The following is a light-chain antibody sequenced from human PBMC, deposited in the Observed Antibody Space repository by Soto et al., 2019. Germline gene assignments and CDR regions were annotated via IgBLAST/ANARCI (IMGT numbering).Light chain of an antibody. CDR2: DTS. CDR1: QDIGHY. CDR3: KQYYTCPLYT. Sequence: VIWMTQSPSFLSAIRGDRVTISCRMSQDIGHYLAWYRQKPGKAPELLIYDTSTLHTGAPSRFSGSGSGTYFTLTISSLQSEDFATYYCKQYYTCPLYTFGQGTKLEI. J-gene: IGKJ2*01. V-gene: IGKV1D-8*01.